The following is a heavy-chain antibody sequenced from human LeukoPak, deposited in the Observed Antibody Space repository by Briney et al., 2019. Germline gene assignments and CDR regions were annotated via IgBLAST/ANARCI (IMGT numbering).Heavy chain of an antibody. CDR3: ARARRSGWYCFDY. D-gene: IGHD6-19*01. CDR2: IKQDGSEK. Sequence: GGSLRLSCAASGFTFSSYWMSWVRQAPGKGLEWVANIKQDGSEKYYVDSVKGRFTISRDIAKNSLYLQMNSLRAEDTAVYYCARARRSGWYCFDYWGQGTLVTVSS. CDR1: GFTFSSYW. J-gene: IGHJ4*02. V-gene: IGHV3-7*01.